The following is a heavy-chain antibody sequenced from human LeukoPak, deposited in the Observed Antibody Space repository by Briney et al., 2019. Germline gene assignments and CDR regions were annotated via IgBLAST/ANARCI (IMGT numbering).Heavy chain of an antibody. CDR2: ISSLSGTI. CDR3: VRDQGGAVSY. J-gene: IGHJ4*02. CDR1: RFTFSSYS. Sequence: HTGGSLRLSCAASRFTFSSYSMNWVRQAPGKGLEWVSYISSLSGTINYADSVKGRFIISRDNAKKSLFLQMNSLRAEDTAVYYCVRDQGGAVSYWGQGTLVTVSS. D-gene: IGHD3-16*01. V-gene: IGHV3-48*01.